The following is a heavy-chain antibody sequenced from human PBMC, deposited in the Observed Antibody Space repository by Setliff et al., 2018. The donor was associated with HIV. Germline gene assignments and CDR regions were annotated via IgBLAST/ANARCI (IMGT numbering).Heavy chain of an antibody. CDR1: GYIFSHYG. J-gene: IGHJ5*02. D-gene: IGHD1-1*01. Sequence: ASVKVSCKISGYIFSHYGVTWVRQAPGQGLEYMGYISGYTGITHYAQSFQGRVTMTTDPSKYTAYMEPRSLKYDDTAVYYCARDAGTGGPGRWVDPWGQGTMVTVSS. CDR2: ISGYTGIT. V-gene: IGHV1-18*01. CDR3: ARDAGTGGPGRWVDP.